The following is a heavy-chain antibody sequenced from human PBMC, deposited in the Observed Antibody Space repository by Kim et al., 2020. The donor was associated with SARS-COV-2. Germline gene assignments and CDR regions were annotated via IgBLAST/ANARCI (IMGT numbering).Heavy chain of an antibody. J-gene: IGHJ4*02. CDR3: ARVGGESERGDY. Sequence: GGSLRLSCAASGFTFSSYSMNWVRQAPGKGLEWVSSISSSSSYIYYADSVKGRFTISRDNAKNSLYLQMNSLRAEDTAVYYCARVGGESERGDYWGQGTLVTVSS. CDR2: ISSSSSYI. V-gene: IGHV3-21*01. CDR1: GFTFSSYS. D-gene: IGHD2-21*01.